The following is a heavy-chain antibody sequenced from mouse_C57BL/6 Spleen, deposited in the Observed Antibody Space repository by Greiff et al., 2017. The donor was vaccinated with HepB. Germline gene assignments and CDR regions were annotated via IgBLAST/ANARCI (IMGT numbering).Heavy chain of an antibody. CDR2: IYPGNSDT. V-gene: IGHV1-5*01. D-gene: IGHD1-1*01. J-gene: IGHJ3*01. CDR1: GYTFTSYW. CDR3: TRSITTVDEAWFAY. Sequence: EVQLQQSGTVLARPGASVKMSCKTSGYTFTSYWMHWVKQRPGQGLEWIGAIYPGNSDTSYNQKFKGKAKLTAVTSASTAYMELSSLTNEDSAVYYSTRSITTVDEAWFAYWGQGTLVTVSA.